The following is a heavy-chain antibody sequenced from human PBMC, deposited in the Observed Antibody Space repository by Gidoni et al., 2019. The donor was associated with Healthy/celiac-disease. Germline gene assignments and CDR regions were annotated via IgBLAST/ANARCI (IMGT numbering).Heavy chain of an antibody. CDR3: ARGGGIAAAGTRGNYYYYGMDV. Sequence: EVQLVESGGGLVPPGGSLRLSCAASGFTFSSYEMNWVRQAPGKGLEWVSYISSSGSTIYYADSVKGRFTISRDNAKNSLYLQMNSLRAEDTAVYYCARGGGIAAAGTRGNYYYYGMDVWGQGTTVTVSS. D-gene: IGHD6-13*01. V-gene: IGHV3-48*03. CDR1: GFTFSSYE. J-gene: IGHJ6*02. CDR2: ISSSGSTI.